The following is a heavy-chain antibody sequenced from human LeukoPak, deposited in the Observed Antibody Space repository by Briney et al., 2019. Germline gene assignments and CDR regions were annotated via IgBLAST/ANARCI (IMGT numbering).Heavy chain of an antibody. J-gene: IGHJ4*02. V-gene: IGHV3-21*01. CDR3: ARGTCSSTSCFLFDY. CDR2: ISSSSSYI. Sequence: PGGSLRLSCAASGFTFSSYSMNWVRQAPGKGLEWVSSISSSSSYIYYADSVKGRFTISRDNAKNSLYLQMNSLRAEDTALYYCARGTCSSTSCFLFDYWGQGTLVTVSS. CDR1: GFTFSSYS. D-gene: IGHD2-2*01.